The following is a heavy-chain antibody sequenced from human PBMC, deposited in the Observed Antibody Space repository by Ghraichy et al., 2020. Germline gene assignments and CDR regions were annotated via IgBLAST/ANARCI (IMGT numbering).Heavy chain of an antibody. CDR2: IIPILGIA. D-gene: IGHD4-17*01. CDR1: RAHFSTHA. Sequence: SVKVSCKASRAHFSTHAISWVRQSPGQGLEWMGRIIPILGIANYAQKFQGRVTITADKSTSTAYMELSSLRSEDTAVYYCARDDYEAYYFDYWGQGTLVNVSS. J-gene: IGHJ4*02. CDR3: ARDDYEAYYFDY. V-gene: IGHV1-69*04.